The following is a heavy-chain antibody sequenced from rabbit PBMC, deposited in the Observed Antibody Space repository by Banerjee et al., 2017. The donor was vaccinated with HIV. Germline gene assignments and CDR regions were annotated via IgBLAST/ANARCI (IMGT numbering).Heavy chain of an antibody. CDR2: IDVSSRGST. Sequence: QEQLEESGGDLVKPEGSLTLTCTASGLDFSSSYWICWVRQAPGKGLEWIACIDVSSRGSTYYASWAKGRFTVSKTSSTTVTLQMTSLTAADTATYFCARDGAGYAGYGYARLWGPGTLVTVS. CDR3: ARDGAGYAGYGYARL. J-gene: IGHJ4*01. V-gene: IGHV1S45*01. CDR1: GLDFSSSYW. D-gene: IGHD6-1*01.